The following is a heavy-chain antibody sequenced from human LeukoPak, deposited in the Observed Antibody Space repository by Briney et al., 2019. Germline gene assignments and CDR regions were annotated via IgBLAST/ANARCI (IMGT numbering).Heavy chain of an antibody. Sequence: GGSLRLSCAASGFPFSSYEMNWVRQAPGKGLEWVSYIGSSGNSIYYADSVKGRFTVSRDNANKSLYLHMNSLRAEDTAVYYCARGTGLDYWGQGTLVTVSS. CDR1: GFPFSSYE. CDR3: ARGTGLDY. D-gene: IGHD1-14*01. CDR2: IGSSGNSI. V-gene: IGHV3-48*03. J-gene: IGHJ4*02.